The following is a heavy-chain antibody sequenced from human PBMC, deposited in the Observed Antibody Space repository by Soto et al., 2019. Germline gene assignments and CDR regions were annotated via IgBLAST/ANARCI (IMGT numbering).Heavy chain of an antibody. J-gene: IGHJ5*02. Sequence: GESLKISCKGSGYKFATYWIALLRQIPWRGLEWMGVIYPGDSEIIYNSSFRGHVTISADKSLNIAYIQWDSLTASDSAIYYCARGFNGSAGRFDPWGQGTVVTVSS. D-gene: IGHD2-8*01. V-gene: IGHV5-51*01. CDR2: IYPGDSEI. CDR1: GYKFATYW. CDR3: ARGFNGSAGRFDP.